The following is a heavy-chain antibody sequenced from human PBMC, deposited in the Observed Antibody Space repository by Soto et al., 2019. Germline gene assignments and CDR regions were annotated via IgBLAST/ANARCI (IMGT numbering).Heavy chain of an antibody. J-gene: IGHJ3*02. Sequence: GESLNISCTGSGYSFTSYCISWVRQMPGKGLEWMGRIDPSDSYTNYSPSFQGHVTISADKSISTAYLQMNSLRAEDTAVYYCAKDLGHGGRGAFDIWGQGTMVTVSS. V-gene: IGHV5-10-1*01. D-gene: IGHD7-27*01. CDR1: GYSFTSYC. CDR3: AKDLGHGGRGAFDI. CDR2: IDPSDSYT.